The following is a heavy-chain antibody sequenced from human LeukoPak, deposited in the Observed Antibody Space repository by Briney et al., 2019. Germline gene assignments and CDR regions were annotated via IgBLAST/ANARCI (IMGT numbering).Heavy chain of an antibody. CDR3: AREVMYSSGWYGGMDV. CDR1: GGTFSSYA. CDR2: INPSGGST. V-gene: IGHV1-46*01. J-gene: IGHJ6*02. D-gene: IGHD6-19*01. Sequence: ASVKVSCKASGGTFSSYAISWVRQAPGQGLEWMGIINPSGGSTSYAQKFQGRVTMTRDTSTSTVYMELSSLRSEDTAVYYCAREVMYSSGWYGGMDVWGQGTTVTVSS.